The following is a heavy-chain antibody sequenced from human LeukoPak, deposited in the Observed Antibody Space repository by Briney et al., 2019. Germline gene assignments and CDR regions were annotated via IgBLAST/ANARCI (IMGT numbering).Heavy chain of an antibody. CDR2: ISGSGGST. CDR3: AKVRGVATILYFDY. V-gene: IGHV3-23*01. J-gene: IGHJ4*02. CDR1: GFTFSSYA. D-gene: IGHD5-24*01. Sequence: TGGSLRLSCAASGFTFSSYAMSWVRQAPGKGLEWVSAISGSGGSTYYADSVKGRFTISRDNSKNTLYLQMNSLRAEDTAVYYCAKVRGVATILYFDYWGQGTLVTVSS.